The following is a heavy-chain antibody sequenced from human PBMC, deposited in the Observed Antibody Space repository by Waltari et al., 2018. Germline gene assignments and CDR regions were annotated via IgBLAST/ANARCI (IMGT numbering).Heavy chain of an antibody. J-gene: IGHJ4*02. V-gene: IGHV3-23*01. Sequence: EVQLLGSGGGLVQRGGSLRRSCTASGFTFSTYAMYWVRQAPGKGLEWVSSISSSGDNAYYTDSVRGRFTISRDNSKNTLFLEVNSLRVEDTATYYCAKRGGTGPVAVAGIHCDYWGQGILVTVSS. CDR3: AKRGGTGPVAVAGIHCDY. D-gene: IGHD6-19*01. CDR2: ISSSGDNA. CDR1: GFTFSTYA.